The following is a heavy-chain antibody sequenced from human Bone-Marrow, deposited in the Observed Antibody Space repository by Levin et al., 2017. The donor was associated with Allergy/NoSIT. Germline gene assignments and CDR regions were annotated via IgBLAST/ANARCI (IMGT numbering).Heavy chain of an antibody. V-gene: IGHV3-30*18. CDR1: GFTFSSYG. J-gene: IGHJ6*02. D-gene: IGHD6-19*01. CDR3: AKRESTQWLVLGPNYYYYGMDV. Sequence: PGGSLRLSCAASGFTFSSYGMHWVRQAPGKGLEWVAVISYDGSNKYYADSVKGRFTISRDNSKNTLYLQMNSLRAEDTAVYYCAKRESTQWLVLGPNYYYYGMDVWGQGTTVTVSS. CDR2: ISYDGSNK.